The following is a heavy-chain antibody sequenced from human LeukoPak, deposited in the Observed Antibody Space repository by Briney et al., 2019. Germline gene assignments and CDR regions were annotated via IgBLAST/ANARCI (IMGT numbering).Heavy chain of an antibody. CDR3: AILPRVATTYYYYYGMDV. Sequence: GGSLRLSCAASGFTFSSYSMNWVRQAPGKGLEWVSSISSSSSYINYADSVKGRFAISRDNAKNSLYLQMNSLRAEDTAVYYCAILPRVATTYYYYYGMDVWGQGTTVTVSS. D-gene: IGHD5-12*01. CDR1: GFTFSSYS. CDR2: ISSSSSYI. V-gene: IGHV3-21*01. J-gene: IGHJ6*02.